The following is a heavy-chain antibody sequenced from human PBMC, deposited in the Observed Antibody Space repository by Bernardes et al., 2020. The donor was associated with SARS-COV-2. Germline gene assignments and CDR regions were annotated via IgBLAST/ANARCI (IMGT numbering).Heavy chain of an antibody. J-gene: IGHJ6*02. CDR3: ARDALGSITIFGVVTRHGMDV. V-gene: IGHV4-30-4*01. Sequence: SETLSLTCTVSGGSISSCDYYWSWIRQPPGKGLEWIVYIYYSGSTYYNPSLKSRVTISVDTSKNQFSLKLSSVTAADTAVYYCARDALGSITIFGVVTRHGMDVWGQGTTVTVSS. CDR1: GGSISSCDYY. D-gene: IGHD3-3*01. CDR2: IYYSGST.